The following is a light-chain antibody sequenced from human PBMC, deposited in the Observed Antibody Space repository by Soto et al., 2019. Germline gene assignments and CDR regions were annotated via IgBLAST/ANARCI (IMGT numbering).Light chain of an antibody. CDR2: VAS. J-gene: IGKJ1*01. CDR1: QSVSSSY. V-gene: IGKV3-20*01. Sequence: EIVLTQSPGTLSLSPGERATLSCRASQSVSSSYLAWYQQKPGQAPRLLIYVASNRATGIPDRFSGSGSGTDFTLTISRLEPEDFAVYYCQQYGSLPRTFGQGTKVEIK. CDR3: QQYGSLPRT.